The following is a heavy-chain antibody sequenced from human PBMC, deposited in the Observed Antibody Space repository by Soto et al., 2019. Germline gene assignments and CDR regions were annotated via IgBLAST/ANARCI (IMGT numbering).Heavy chain of an antibody. CDR3: ARPYYDFWSGYDNRFYFGY. CDR2: IYPGDSDT. V-gene: IGHV5-51*01. D-gene: IGHD3-3*01. J-gene: IGHJ4*02. CDR1: GYSFTSYW. Sequence: GESLKISCKGSGYSFTSYWIGWVRQMPGKGLEWMGIIYPGDSDTRYSPSSQGQVTISADKSISTAYLQWSSLKASDTAMYYCARPYYDFWSGYDNRFYFGYWGQGTLVTVSS.